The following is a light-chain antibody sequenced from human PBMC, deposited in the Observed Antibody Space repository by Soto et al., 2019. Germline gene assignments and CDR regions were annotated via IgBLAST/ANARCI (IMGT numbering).Light chain of an antibody. CDR1: TSDVGGYNY. CDR2: EVS. Sequence: QSVLTQPASVSGSPGQSITISCTGTTSDVGGYNYVSWYQQHPGKAPKLMIYEVSNRPSGVSNRFSGSKSGNTASLTISGRQAEDEADYYCSSYTSSSTLAFGGGTKLTVL. J-gene: IGLJ2*01. V-gene: IGLV2-14*01. CDR3: SSYTSSSTLA.